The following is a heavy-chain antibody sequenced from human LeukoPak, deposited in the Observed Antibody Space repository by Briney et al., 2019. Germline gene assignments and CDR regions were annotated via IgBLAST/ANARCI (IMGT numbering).Heavy chain of an antibody. Sequence: ASVKVSCKASGYTFTGYYMHWVRQSTGQGLEWMGWINPNSGGTNYAQKFQGRVTMTRDTSISTAYMELSRLRSDDTAVYYCARDLAAAAHFDYWGQGTLVTVSS. CDR2: INPNSGGT. V-gene: IGHV1-2*02. CDR3: ARDLAAAAHFDY. J-gene: IGHJ4*02. CDR1: GYTFTGYY. D-gene: IGHD6-13*01.